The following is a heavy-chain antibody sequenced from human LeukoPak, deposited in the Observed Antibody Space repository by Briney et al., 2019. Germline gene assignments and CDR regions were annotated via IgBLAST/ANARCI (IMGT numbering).Heavy chain of an antibody. CDR3: ARRGSGYSDFDL. V-gene: IGHV3-23*01. D-gene: IGHD3-22*01. CDR1: GFTFSSYG. J-gene: IGHJ2*01. Sequence: GGSLRLSCAASGFTFSSYGMSWVRQAPGKGLEWVSAISGSGGSTYYADSVKGRFTISRDNSKNTLYLQMNSLRAEDTAVYYCARRGSGYSDFDLWGRGTLVTVSS. CDR2: ISGSGGST.